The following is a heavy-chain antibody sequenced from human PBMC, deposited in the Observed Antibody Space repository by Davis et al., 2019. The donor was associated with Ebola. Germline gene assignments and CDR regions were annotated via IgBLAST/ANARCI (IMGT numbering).Heavy chain of an antibody. CDR1: GYSISSGYY. CDR3: ARDHPLNGGAVDY. D-gene: IGHD6-19*01. J-gene: IGHJ4*02. V-gene: IGHV4-38-2*02. Sequence: SETLSLTCTVSGYSISSGYYWGWIRQPPGKGLEWIGSIYHSGTTNYNPSLKSRVTMSVDKSKNQFSLKLSSVTAADTAVYYCARDHPLNGGAVDYWGQGTLVTVSS. CDR2: IYHSGTT.